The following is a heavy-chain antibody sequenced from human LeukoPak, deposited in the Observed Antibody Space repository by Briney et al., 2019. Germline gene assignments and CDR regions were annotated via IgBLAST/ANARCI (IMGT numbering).Heavy chain of an antibody. CDR1: GGSISSFF. CDR3: AGHHPRNTVDF. J-gene: IGHJ4*02. V-gene: IGHV4-59*08. D-gene: IGHD2-8*02. CDR2: ISDIGSI. Sequence: PSETLSLTCTVSGGSISSFFWSWLRHPPGKGLEWIANISDIGSINYNPSLKSRVTISLDTSKNQFSLKLSSVTAADTAVYYCAGHHPRNTVDFWGQGTLVTVSS.